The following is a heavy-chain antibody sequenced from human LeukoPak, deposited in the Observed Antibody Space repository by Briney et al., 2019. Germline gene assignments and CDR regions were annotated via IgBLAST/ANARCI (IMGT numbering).Heavy chain of an antibody. CDR3: ARDQEGFDY. Sequence: VASVKVSCKASGYTFTINYIHWVRQAPGQGLEWMGMIYPRDVSTSYAQKLQGRVTVNRDTSTSTVHMELSGLRSEDTAVYYCARDQEGFDYWGQGTLVTVSS. J-gene: IGHJ4*02. V-gene: IGHV1-46*01. CDR1: GYTFTINY. CDR2: IYPRDVST.